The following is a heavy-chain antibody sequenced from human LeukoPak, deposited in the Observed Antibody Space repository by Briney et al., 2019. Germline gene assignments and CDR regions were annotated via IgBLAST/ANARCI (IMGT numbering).Heavy chain of an antibody. CDR3: ARHLAPSSGYLTLDY. CDR2: VYYSGST. Sequence: SETLSLTCTVSGGSISSSSYYWGWIRQPPGKGLEWIGSVYYSGSTFYNPSLKSRVTISIDTSKNQFSLKLSSVTAADTAVYYCARHLAPSSGYLTLDYWGQGTLVTVSS. J-gene: IGHJ4*02. D-gene: IGHD3-22*01. V-gene: IGHV4-39*07. CDR1: GGSISSSSYY.